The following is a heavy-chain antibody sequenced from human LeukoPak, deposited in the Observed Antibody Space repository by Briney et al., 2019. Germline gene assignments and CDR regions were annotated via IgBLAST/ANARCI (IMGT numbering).Heavy chain of an antibody. V-gene: IGHV3-9*01. D-gene: IGHD1-26*01. Sequence: PGGSLRLSCAASGFTFDDYAMHWVRQAPGKGLEWVSGISWNSGSIGYADSVKGRFTISRDNAKNSPYLQMNSLRAEDTALYYCAKDPGSGSYHWEGFDYWGQGTLVTVSS. J-gene: IGHJ4*02. CDR3: AKDPGSGSYHWEGFDY. CDR2: ISWNSGSI. CDR1: GFTFDDYA.